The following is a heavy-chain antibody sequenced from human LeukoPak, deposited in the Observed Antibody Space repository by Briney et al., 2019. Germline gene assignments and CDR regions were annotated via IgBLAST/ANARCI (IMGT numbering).Heavy chain of an antibody. CDR3: ASGSGSYPFDY. CDR2: INPSGGST. D-gene: IGHD1-26*01. V-gene: IGHV1-46*01. J-gene: IGHJ4*02. Sequence: GASVKVSCKASGYTFTSYYMHWVRQAPGQGLEWMGIINPSGGSTSYAQKFQGRVTMTRDMSTSTVYMELSSLRSEDTAVYYCASGSGSYPFDYWGQGTLVTVSS. CDR1: GYTFTSYY.